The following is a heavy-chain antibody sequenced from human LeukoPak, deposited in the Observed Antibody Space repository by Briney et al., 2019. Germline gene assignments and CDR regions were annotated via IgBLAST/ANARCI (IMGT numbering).Heavy chain of an antibody. CDR3: AKGGSSYSEMDY. V-gene: IGHV3-23*01. CDR2: LSASGGLT. D-gene: IGHD4-11*01. Sequence: GGSLRLSCAASGFTVSSNYMSWVRQAPGKGLEWVSGLSASGGLTYYADSVKGRFTISRDNSKNTLYLQMNSLRADDTAVYYCAKGGSSYSEMDYWGQGTLVTVSS. J-gene: IGHJ4*02. CDR1: GFTVSSNY.